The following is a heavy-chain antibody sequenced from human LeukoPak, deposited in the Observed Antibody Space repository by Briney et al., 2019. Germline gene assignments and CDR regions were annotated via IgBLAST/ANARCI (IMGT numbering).Heavy chain of an antibody. Sequence: SQTLSLTCAISGDSVSSNTVAWNWIRQSPSRGLEWLGRTYYRSKWFNDYAVSVKSRITITPDTSKNQFSLQLNSVTPEDTAVYYCAREGDLYSYGIDYWGQGTLVTVSS. J-gene: IGHJ4*02. D-gene: IGHD5-18*01. CDR3: AREGDLYSYGIDY. CDR1: GDSVSSNTVA. CDR2: TYYRSKWFN. V-gene: IGHV6-1*01.